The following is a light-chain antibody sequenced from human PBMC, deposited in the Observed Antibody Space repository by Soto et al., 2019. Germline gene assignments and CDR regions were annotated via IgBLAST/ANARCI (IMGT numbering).Light chain of an antibody. V-gene: IGKV1-39*01. Sequence: DIQMTQSPSSLSASVGDRVTITCRASQTISSSLNWYQQKPGKAPDLLIYAASNLQSGVPSRFSGSGSGSDFTLTISSLQPEDFATDYCQQRYSSTQMYTFGQGTRLEIK. CDR1: QTISSS. J-gene: IGKJ2*01. CDR2: AAS. CDR3: QQRYSSTQMYT.